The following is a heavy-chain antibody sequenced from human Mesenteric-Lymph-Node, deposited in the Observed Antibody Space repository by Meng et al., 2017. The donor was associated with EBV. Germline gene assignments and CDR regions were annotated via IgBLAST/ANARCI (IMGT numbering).Heavy chain of an antibody. D-gene: IGHD4/OR15-4a*01. CDR1: GGSLRGYY. V-gene: IGHV4-34*12. CDR2: VIHSGNT. CDR3: ATGCGKANY. J-gene: IGHJ4*02. Sequence: QVSGHGWAAGLLNPAEHLSPTGVVCGGSLRGYYWSWIRQAPGRGLEWIGDVIHSGNTSYSPSLKSRVTISVDTSKRQFSLKLRSMTAAATDVYYCATGCGKANYWGQGTLVTVSS.